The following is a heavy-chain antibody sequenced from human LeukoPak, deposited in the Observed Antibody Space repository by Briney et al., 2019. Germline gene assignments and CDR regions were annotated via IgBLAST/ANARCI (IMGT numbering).Heavy chain of an antibody. D-gene: IGHD2-2*01. J-gene: IGHJ6*02. V-gene: IGHV1-46*01. Sequence: ASVKVSCKASGYTFTSYYMHWVRQAPGQGLEWMGIINPSGGSTSYAQKFQGRVTMTRDTSTSTVHMELSSLRSEDTAVYYCAGQTGYCSSTSCDGPYYYYGMDVWGQGTTVTVSS. CDR1: GYTFTSYY. CDR3: AGQTGYCSSTSCDGPYYYYGMDV. CDR2: INPSGGST.